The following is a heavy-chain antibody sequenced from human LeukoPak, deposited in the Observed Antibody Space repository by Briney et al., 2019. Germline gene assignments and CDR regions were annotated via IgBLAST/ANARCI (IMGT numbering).Heavy chain of an antibody. CDR3: ARDPSSLYVNTFDY. V-gene: IGHV3-11*04. CDR2: IAPGADAI. CDR1: GLTFSDYY. Sequence: GSLRLSCAASGLTFSDYYMNWIRQAPGKGLEWLAYIAPGADAIYYADSVKGRFTISRDNAKNTLYLQMNSLRAEDTAVYYCARDPSSLYVNTFDYWGQGTLVTVSS. D-gene: IGHD3-16*01. J-gene: IGHJ4*02.